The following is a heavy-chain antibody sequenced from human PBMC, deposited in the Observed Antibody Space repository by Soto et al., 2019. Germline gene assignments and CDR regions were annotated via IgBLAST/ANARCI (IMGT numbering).Heavy chain of an antibody. CDR3: AKDQPLRFLEWLPQYFDY. CDR2: ISGSGGST. V-gene: IGHV3-23*01. CDR1: GFTFSSYA. Sequence: GSLRLSCAASGFTFSSYAMSWVRQAPGKGLEWVSAISGSGGSTYYADSVKGRFTISRDNSKNTLYLQMNSLRAEDTAVYYCAKDQPLRFLEWLPQYFDYWGQGTLVTVSS. J-gene: IGHJ4*02. D-gene: IGHD3-3*01.